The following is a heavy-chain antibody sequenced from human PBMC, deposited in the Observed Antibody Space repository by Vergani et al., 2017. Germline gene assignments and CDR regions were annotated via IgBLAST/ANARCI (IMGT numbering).Heavy chain of an antibody. CDR3: VRRTGGSRGAVCYSAPVYMDV. D-gene: IGHD2-8*02. CDR1: GYIFTDYY. J-gene: IGHJ6*03. V-gene: IGHV1-2*02. Sequence: QVQLEQSGSEVKKPGASMKVSCKASGYIFTDYYIHWVRQAPGQGPDWMGWIDTKSGDTSYAQQFQGRVTMTRVPSLRSAYMDLGRLTSDDSAVYYCVRRTGGSRGAVCYSAPVYMDVWGEGTTVTVSS. CDR2: IDTKSGDT.